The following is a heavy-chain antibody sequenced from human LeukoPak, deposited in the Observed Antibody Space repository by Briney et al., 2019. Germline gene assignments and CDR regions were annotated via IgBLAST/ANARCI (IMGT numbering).Heavy chain of an antibody. CDR2: ISWNSGSI. Sequence: GGSLRLSCAASGFTFDDCAMHWVRQAPGKGLEWVSGISWNSGSIGYADSVKGRFTISRDNAKNSLYLQMNSLRAEDTALYYCAKDRGAVTTSRFGYWGQGTLVTVSS. D-gene: IGHD4-4*01. J-gene: IGHJ4*02. V-gene: IGHV3-9*01. CDR3: AKDRGAVTTSRFGY. CDR1: GFTFDDCA.